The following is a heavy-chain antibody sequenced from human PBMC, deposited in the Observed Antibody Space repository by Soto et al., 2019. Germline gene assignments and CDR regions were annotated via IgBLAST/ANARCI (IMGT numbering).Heavy chain of an antibody. CDR3: AKWRGGYCSGGSCYYYYMDV. V-gene: IGHV3-23*01. J-gene: IGHJ6*03. D-gene: IGHD2-15*01. Sequence: GGSLSLSCAASGFTFSSYAMSWVRQAPGKGLEWVSAISGSGGSTYYADSVKGRFTISRDNSKNTLYLQMNSLRAEDTAVYYCAKWRGGYCSGGSCYYYYMDVWGKGTTVTVSS. CDR1: GFTFSSYA. CDR2: ISGSGGST.